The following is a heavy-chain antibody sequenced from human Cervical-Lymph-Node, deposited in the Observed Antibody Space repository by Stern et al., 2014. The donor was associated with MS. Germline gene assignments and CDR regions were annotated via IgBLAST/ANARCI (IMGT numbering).Heavy chain of an antibody. CDR1: GGSINNGDYY. Sequence: QVQLQQSGPGLVKPSQTLSLTCTVSGGSINNGDYYWSWVRQHPGKGLEWLGYLYYSGATYYNPSLKGRLTISVDTSKRHFSLKLTSVTAADTAVYYCARELSGMYGMDVWGQGTTVTVSS. V-gene: IGHV4-31*03. CDR2: LYYSGAT. D-gene: IGHD1-1*01. J-gene: IGHJ6*02. CDR3: ARELSGMYGMDV.